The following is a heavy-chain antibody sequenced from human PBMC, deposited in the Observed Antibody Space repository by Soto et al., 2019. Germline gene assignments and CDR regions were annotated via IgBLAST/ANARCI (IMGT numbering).Heavy chain of an antibody. CDR3: AGHIGESRRIFWFDP. CDR2: ISGYNGNT. CDR1: GYTFTSYG. J-gene: IGHJ5*02. Sequence: QVQLVQSGPEVKKPGASVKVSCKASGYTFTSYGISWVRQAPGQGLEWMGWISGYNGNTDHAQKFQGRVTMTTDTPTSTPYMELKSLSSDDTPVYYCAGHIGESRRIFWFDPGGQGTRVTVPS. D-gene: IGHD2-21*01. V-gene: IGHV1-18*01.